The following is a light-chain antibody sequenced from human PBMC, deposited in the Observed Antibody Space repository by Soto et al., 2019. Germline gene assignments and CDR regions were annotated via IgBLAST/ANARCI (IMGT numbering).Light chain of an antibody. CDR1: QSVSSSY. V-gene: IGKV3-20*01. CDR3: QQCGSSPS. CDR2: DTS. Sequence: EIVLTQSPGTLSLSPGERATLSCRASQSVSSSYLAWYQQKPGQAPRLLIYDTSSRATGIPYRCSGSGSGTDFSLAISRLEPEDFAVYYCQQCGSSPSFGQGTKVVL. J-gene: IGKJ1*01.